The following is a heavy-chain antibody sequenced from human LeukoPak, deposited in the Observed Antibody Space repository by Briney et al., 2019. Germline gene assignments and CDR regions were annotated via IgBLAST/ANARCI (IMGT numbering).Heavy chain of an antibody. CDR3: AAVPIPNAWYWDDAFDI. V-gene: IGHV1-58*01. D-gene: IGHD2-8*02. Sequence: ASVKVSCKASGFTFTTSAVQWVRQARGQRLEWIGRIVVGSGNTDHAQKFQGRLTITRDISTSTAYMELSSLTSDDTAVYYCAAVPIPNAWYWDDAFDIWDQGTMVTVYS. CDR1: GFTFTTSA. J-gene: IGHJ3*02. CDR2: IVVGSGNT.